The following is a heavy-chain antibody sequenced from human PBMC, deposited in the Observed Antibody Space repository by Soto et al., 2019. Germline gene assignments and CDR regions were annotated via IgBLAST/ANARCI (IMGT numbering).Heavy chain of an antibody. V-gene: IGHV3-49*04. Sequence: PGGSLRLSCTASGFTFGDYAMSWVRQAPGKGLEWVGFIRSKAYGGTTEYAASVKGRFTISRDDSKSIAYLQMNSLKTEDTAVYYCTRGQYYDFWSGFKGGMDVWGQGTTVTVSS. CDR3: TRGQYYDFWSGFKGGMDV. D-gene: IGHD3-3*01. CDR1: GFTFGDYA. J-gene: IGHJ6*02. CDR2: IRSKAYGGTT.